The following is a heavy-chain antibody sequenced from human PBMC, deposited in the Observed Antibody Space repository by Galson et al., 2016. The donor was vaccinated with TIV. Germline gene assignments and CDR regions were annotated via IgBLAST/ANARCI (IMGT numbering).Heavy chain of an antibody. CDR1: GITFSSYA. D-gene: IGHD3-22*01. V-gene: IGHV3-23*01. CDR2: ISGGGGST. CDR3: ARSPSRGYYWSIDY. Sequence: SLRLSCAASGITFSSYAMSWVRQAPGKGLEWVSAISGGGGSTCYADSVKGRFTISRDNSKNTLDLQMNSLRAEDTAVYYCARSPSRGYYWSIDYWGQGTLVTVSS. J-gene: IGHJ4*02.